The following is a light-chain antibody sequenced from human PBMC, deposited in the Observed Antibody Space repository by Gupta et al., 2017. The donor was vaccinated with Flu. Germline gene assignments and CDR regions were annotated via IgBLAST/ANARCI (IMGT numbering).Light chain of an antibody. Sequence: DIVMTQSPDSLAVSLGERATINCKSSQSVLYSSNSKNYLAWYQHKPGQSPQLLIYWASTRQSGVPDRFSGSGSGTDFTLTISSLQAEDVAVYYCQQEDNTPTTFGGGTKVDIK. V-gene: IGKV4-1*01. CDR3: QQEDNTPTT. CDR1: QSVLYSSNSKNY. CDR2: WAS. J-gene: IGKJ4*01.